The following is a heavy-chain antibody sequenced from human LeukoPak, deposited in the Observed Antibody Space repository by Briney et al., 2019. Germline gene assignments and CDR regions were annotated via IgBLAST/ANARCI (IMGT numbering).Heavy chain of an antibody. CDR1: GFTFSSYA. CDR3: AKGYNCSSTSCLYYYMDV. D-gene: IGHD2-2*01. J-gene: IGHJ6*03. V-gene: IGHV3-23*01. CDR2: ISGSGGST. Sequence: PGGSLRLSCAASGFTFSSYAMSWVRQAPGKGLEWVSAISGSGGSTYYADSGKGWFTISRDNSKNTLYLQMNSLRAEDTAVYYCAKGYNCSSTSCLYYYMDVWGTGTTVTVSS.